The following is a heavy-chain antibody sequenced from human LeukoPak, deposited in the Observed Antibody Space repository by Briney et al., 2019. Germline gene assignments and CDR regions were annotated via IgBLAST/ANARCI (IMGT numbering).Heavy chain of an antibody. Sequence: GASVKVSCKASAYTFTDYYIFWVRQAPGQGLEWMGWINCNSGLMGWINPNSGGTDYAQKFQGRVTMTRDTSISTAHMELSGLRSDDTAVYYCARGHSQAASFDYWGQGTLVTVSS. CDR2: GWINCNSGLMGWINPNSGGT. D-gene: IGHD6-13*01. J-gene: IGHJ4*02. V-gene: IGHV1-2*02. CDR1: AYTFTDYY. CDR3: ARGHSQAASFDY.